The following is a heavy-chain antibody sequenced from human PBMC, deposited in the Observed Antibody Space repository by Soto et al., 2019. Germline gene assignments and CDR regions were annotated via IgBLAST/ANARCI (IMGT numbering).Heavy chain of an antibody. Sequence: EVQLVESGGGLVQPGGSLRLSCAASGFTFSSYWMSWVRQAPGKGLEWVANIKQDGSEKYYVDSVKGRFTISRDNAKNSLYLQMNSLRAEDTAVYYCARRRVAGTNPPGFDPWGQGTLVTVSS. CDR2: IKQDGSEK. CDR1: GFTFSSYW. D-gene: IGHD1-1*01. V-gene: IGHV3-7*05. J-gene: IGHJ5*02. CDR3: ARRRVAGTNPPGFDP.